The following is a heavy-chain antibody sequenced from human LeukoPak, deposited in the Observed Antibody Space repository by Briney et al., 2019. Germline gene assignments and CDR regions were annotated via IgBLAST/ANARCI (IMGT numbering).Heavy chain of an antibody. Sequence: SETLSLTCTVSGGSISSHYWRWIRQPPGKGLEGIGYIYYSGSPNYNPSLKSRVTISVDTSKNQFSLKLSSVTAADTAAYYCASFVYYDGYNWFDPWGQATLVTVSS. CDR3: ASFVYYDGYNWFDP. V-gene: IGHV4-59*11. J-gene: IGHJ5*02. CDR2: IYYSGSP. D-gene: IGHD3-22*01. CDR1: GGSISSHY.